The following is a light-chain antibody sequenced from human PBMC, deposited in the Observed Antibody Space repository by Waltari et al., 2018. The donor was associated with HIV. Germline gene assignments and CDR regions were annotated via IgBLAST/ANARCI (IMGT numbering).Light chain of an antibody. V-gene: IGLV1-40*01. Sequence: QSVLTQPPSVSGAPGQRVTISCTGSNSNIGAGFDVHWYQQLPGTAPKLLIYATTTRPSVVPDRFSGSKSGTSASLAITGLQAEDEADYYCQSYDSSLSGYVFATGTRVTVL. CDR3: QSYDSSLSGYV. CDR2: ATT. CDR1: NSNIGAGFD. J-gene: IGLJ1*01.